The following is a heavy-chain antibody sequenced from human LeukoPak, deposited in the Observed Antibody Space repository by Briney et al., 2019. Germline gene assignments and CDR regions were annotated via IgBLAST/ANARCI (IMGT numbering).Heavy chain of an antibody. CDR1: GFTFSSYS. J-gene: IGHJ4*02. CDR2: IYGGGNT. D-gene: IGHD3-22*01. Sequence: GGSLRLSSAASGFTFSSYSMNWVRQPPGKGLEWVSVIYGGGNTYYADSVVGRFTISRDNSKNTLYLQMNSLRVEDTAMYYCARGRWSSSGYQDYWGRGTLVTVSS. V-gene: IGHV3-53*01. CDR3: ARGRWSSSGYQDY.